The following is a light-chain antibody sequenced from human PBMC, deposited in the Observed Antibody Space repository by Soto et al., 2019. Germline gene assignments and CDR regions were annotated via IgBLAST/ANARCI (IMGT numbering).Light chain of an antibody. Sequence: QSALTQPPSASGSPGQSVTISGTGTSSDVGSYNYVSWYQQHPDKAPKLIIYGVNERPSGVPDRFSGSQSGNTASLTVSGLQAEDEADSYCTSYAGSNNPVVFGGGTKLTVL. J-gene: IGLJ3*02. CDR2: GVN. V-gene: IGLV2-8*01. CDR3: TSYAGSNNPVV. CDR1: SSDVGSYNY.